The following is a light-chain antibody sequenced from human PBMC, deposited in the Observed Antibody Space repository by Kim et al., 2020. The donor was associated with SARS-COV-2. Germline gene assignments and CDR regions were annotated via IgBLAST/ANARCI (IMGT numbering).Light chain of an antibody. Sequence: VSPGQTASITCSGDKLGDKYACWYQQEPGQSPVLVIYQDSKRPSGIPERFSGSNSGNTATLTISGTQAMDEADYYCQAWDSSTGVFGGGTQLTVL. CDR2: QDS. CDR1: KLGDKY. CDR3: QAWDSSTGV. J-gene: IGLJ3*02. V-gene: IGLV3-1*01.